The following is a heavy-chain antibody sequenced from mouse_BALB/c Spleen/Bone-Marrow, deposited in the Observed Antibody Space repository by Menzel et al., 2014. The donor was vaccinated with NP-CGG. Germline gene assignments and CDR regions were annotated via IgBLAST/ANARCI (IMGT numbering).Heavy chain of an antibody. CDR3: ARRGYGNLDY. D-gene: IGHD2-10*02. J-gene: IGHJ2*01. CDR2: ITYDGSN. V-gene: IGHV3-6*02. CDR1: GYSITSGYY. Sequence: EVQLQQSVPGLVKPSQSLSLTCSVTGYSITSGYYWNWIRQFPGNKLEWMGYITYDGSNNYNPSLKNRISITRDTSKNQFFLKLNSVTTEDTATYYCARRGYGNLDYWGQGTTLTVSS.